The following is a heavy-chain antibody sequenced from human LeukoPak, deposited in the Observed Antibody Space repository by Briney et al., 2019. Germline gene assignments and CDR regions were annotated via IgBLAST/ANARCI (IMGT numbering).Heavy chain of an antibody. Sequence: GGSLRLSCVASGFAFSTFWMHWVRQAPGKGLLWVSRLSGDGSSTRFADSLKGRFTISRDNAKNTLYLQMNSLRAEDTAVYFCARASTTVPNLLDNWGQGTLVTVSS. V-gene: IGHV3-74*01. CDR2: LSGDGSST. D-gene: IGHD4-17*01. CDR1: GFAFSTFW. J-gene: IGHJ4*02. CDR3: ARASTTVPNLLDN.